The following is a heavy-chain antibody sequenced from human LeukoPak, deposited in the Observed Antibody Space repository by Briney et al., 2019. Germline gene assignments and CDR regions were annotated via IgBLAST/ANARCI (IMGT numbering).Heavy chain of an antibody. CDR2: ISTSGASA. CDR1: GFTLSSYA. D-gene: IGHD6-13*01. J-gene: IGHJ4*02. CDR3: AKASAGSSWYLGDDY. V-gene: IGHV3-23*01. Sequence: RRSLRLSCAVSGFTLSSYAISWVSQAPGKGLEWVSAISTSGASAYYTNSVKGRFTISRNNSKSTLYLQMNSLRAEDTAVYYCAKASAGSSWYLGDDYWGQGSLVTVSS.